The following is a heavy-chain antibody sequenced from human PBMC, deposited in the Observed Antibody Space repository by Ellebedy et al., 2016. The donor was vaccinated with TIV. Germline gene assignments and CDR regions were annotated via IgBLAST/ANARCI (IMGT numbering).Heavy chain of an antibody. CDR3: AKDQGYSAGWSLGYYYYGMDV. J-gene: IGHJ6*02. CDR1: GFIFESYA. CDR2: VNWNGADI. V-gene: IGHV3-9*01. Sequence: SLKISXAASGFIFESYAMHWVRQAPGKGLEWASGVNWNGADIGYAASVKGRFTISRDNAKNSLYLEMNNLRGEDTALYYCAKDQGYSAGWSLGYYYYGMDVWGQGTTVTVSS. D-gene: IGHD1-26*01.